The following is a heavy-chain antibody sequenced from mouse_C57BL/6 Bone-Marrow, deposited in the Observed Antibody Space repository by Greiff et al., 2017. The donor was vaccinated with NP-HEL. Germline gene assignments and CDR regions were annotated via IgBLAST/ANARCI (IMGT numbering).Heavy chain of an antibody. CDR1: GYAFSSSW. D-gene: IGHD1-1*02. CDR2: IYPGDGDT. V-gene: IGHV1-82*01. J-gene: IGHJ4*01. CDR3: ARNGWLRAMDY. Sequence: VHLVESGPELVKPGASVKISCKASGYAFSSSWMNWVKQRPGKGLEWIGRIYPGDGDTNYNGKFKGKATLTADKSSSTAYMQLSSLTSEDSAVYFCARNGWLRAMDYWGQGTSVTVSS.